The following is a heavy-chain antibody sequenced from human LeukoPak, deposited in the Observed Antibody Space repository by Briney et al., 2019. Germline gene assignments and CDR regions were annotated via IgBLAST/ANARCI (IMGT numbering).Heavy chain of an antibody. CDR3: ARGTLAVAGEFDY. V-gene: IGHV1-8*01. D-gene: IGHD6-19*01. CDR2: MNPNSGNT. CDR1: GYTFTSYD. Sequence: ASVKVSCKASGYTFTSYDINWVRQATGQGLEWMGWMNPNSGNTGYAQKFQGRVTMTRNTSISTAHMELSSLRSEDTAVYYCARGTLAVAGEFDYWGQGTLVTVSS. J-gene: IGHJ4*02.